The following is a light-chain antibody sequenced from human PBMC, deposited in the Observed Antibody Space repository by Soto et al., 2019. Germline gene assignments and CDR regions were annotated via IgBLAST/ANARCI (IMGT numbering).Light chain of an antibody. Sequence: EIVMTQSPATLSLSPVERATLSCRASQSVSSKLAWYQQKPGQAPRLLIYGASTRATGIPARFSGSGSGTEFTLTIGSLQSEDFAVYYCQQYNDRPPITFGQGTRLEIK. V-gene: IGKV3-15*01. CDR2: GAS. J-gene: IGKJ5*01. CDR1: QSVSSK. CDR3: QQYNDRPPIT.